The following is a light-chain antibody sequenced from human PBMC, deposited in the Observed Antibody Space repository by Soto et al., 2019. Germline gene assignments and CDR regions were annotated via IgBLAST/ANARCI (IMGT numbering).Light chain of an antibody. J-gene: IGLJ3*02. Sequence: QSVLTQPPSVSGARGQRVTISCTGSSSNIGAGYDVHWYQQVPGTAPKLLIYGNSNRPSGVPDRFSGSKSGTSASLVITGLQAEDEADYYCQSYDSSLSGWVFGGGTQLTVL. CDR2: GNS. V-gene: IGLV1-40*01. CDR1: SSNIGAGYD. CDR3: QSYDSSLSGWV.